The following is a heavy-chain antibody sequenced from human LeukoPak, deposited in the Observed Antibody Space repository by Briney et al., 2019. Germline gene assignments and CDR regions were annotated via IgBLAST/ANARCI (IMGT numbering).Heavy chain of an antibody. CDR1: GFTFSSYW. Sequence: GGSLRLSCAASGFTFSSYWMSWVRQAPGKGLEWVANIKQDGSEKYYVDSVKGRFTISRDNAKNSLYLQVNSLRAEDTAVYYCASLLELLSGHDAFDIWGQGTKVTVSS. CDR2: IKQDGSEK. V-gene: IGHV3-7*01. J-gene: IGHJ3*02. CDR3: ASLLELLSGHDAFDI. D-gene: IGHD1-7*01.